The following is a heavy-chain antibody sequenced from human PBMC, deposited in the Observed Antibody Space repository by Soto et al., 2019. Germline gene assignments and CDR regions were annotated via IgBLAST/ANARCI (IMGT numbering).Heavy chain of an antibody. V-gene: IGHV4-4*07. D-gene: IGHD3-16*01. CDR1: GGSITNYY. CDR2: IYTKERT. CDR3: ARDDYKDGGNNWFDP. J-gene: IGHJ5*02. Sequence: SETLSLTCTVSGGSITNYYWSWIRQPAGKGLEWIGRIYTKERTNYNLSFRNRVTMSVDTSKNQFSLKLDAVTAADTTVYYCARDDYKDGGNNWFDPWGQGTLVTVS.